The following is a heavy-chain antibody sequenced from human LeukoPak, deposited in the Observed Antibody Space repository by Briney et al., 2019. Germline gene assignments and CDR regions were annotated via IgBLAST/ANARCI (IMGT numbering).Heavy chain of an antibody. V-gene: IGHV3-30-3*01. J-gene: IGHJ4*02. CDR1: GLTFSGYA. D-gene: IGHD3-10*01. CDR2: ISYDGSNE. CDR3: ARVGYYASGPFSYFDY. Sequence: GRTLRISCEATGLTFSGYAMNKVRQAPGKGLEWVAVISYDGSNEYYADSVKGRFTISRDNSKNTLYLQMNSLSVEDTAVYYCARVGYYASGPFSYFDYWGQGTLVTVSS.